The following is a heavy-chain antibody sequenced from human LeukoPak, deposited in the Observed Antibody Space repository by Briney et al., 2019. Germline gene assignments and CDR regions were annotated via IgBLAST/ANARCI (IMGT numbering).Heavy chain of an antibody. Sequence: ASVKVSCKASGYTFTSYGISWVRQAPGQGLEWMGWISAYNGNTNYAQKLQGRVTMTTDTSTSTAYMEPRSLRSDDTAVYYCARESGCSGGSCYRILDYWGQGTLVTVSS. V-gene: IGHV1-18*01. CDR2: ISAYNGNT. J-gene: IGHJ4*02. D-gene: IGHD2-15*01. CDR3: ARESGCSGGSCYRILDY. CDR1: GYTFTSYG.